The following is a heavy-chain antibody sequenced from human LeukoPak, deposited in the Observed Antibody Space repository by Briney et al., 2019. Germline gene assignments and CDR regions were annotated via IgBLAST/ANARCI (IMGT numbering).Heavy chain of an antibody. V-gene: IGHV5-51*01. J-gene: IGHJ5*02. CDR2: TYPGDSDT. Sequence: GESLKISCKGSGYSFTSYWIGWVRQMPGKGLEWMGITYPGDSDTRYSPSFQGQVTISADKSISTAYLQWSSLKASDTAMYYCARQTITMVRGVIKHNWFDPWGQGTLVTVSS. D-gene: IGHD3-10*01. CDR3: ARQTITMVRGVIKHNWFDP. CDR1: GYSFTSYW.